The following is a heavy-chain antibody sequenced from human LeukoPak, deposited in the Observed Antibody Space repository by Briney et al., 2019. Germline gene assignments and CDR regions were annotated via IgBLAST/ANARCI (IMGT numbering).Heavy chain of an antibody. CDR2: ISHDESHK. CDR3: VRKVEDLAAVSPMFDP. Sequence: GGSLRLSCAASGFTFSSYAMHWVRQAPGKGLEWVAVISHDESHKYYADSVMGRFTISRDNSKNTLFLQMNSLRAEDTAVYYCVRKVEDLAAVSPMFDPWGQGTLVTVSS. CDR1: GFTFSSYA. V-gene: IGHV3-30-3*01. J-gene: IGHJ5*02. D-gene: IGHD6-13*01.